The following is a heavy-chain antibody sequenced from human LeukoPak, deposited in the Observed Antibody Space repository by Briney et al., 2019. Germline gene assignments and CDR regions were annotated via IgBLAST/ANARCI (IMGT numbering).Heavy chain of an antibody. D-gene: IGHD5-18*01. Sequence: PGRSLRLSCAASGFTFSSYGMHWVRQAPGKGLEWVAVISYDGSNRYYADSVKGRFTISRDTSKNTLYLQMNSLRAEDTAVYYCAKDPKEYSYARGGEFDYWGQGTLVTVSS. J-gene: IGHJ4*02. V-gene: IGHV3-30*18. CDR2: ISYDGSNR. CDR3: AKDPKEYSYARGGEFDY. CDR1: GFTFSSYG.